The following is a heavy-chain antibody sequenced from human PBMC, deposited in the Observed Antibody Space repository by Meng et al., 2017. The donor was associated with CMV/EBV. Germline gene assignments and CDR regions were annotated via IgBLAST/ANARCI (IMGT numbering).Heavy chain of an antibody. D-gene: IGHD1-20*01. J-gene: IGHJ3*02. CDR3: ASYNWNDGDYAFDI. CDR1: GGSISSYY. CDR2: IYYSGST. V-gene: IGHV4-59*12. Sequence: SETLSLTCTVSGGSISSYYWSWIRQPPGKGLEWIGYIYYSGSTNYNPSLKSRVTISVDTSKNQFSLKLSSVTAADTAVYYCASYNWNDGDYAFDIWGQGTMVTVSS.